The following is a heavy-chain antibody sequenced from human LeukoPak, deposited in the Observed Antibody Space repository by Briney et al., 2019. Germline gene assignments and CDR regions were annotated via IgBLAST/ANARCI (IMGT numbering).Heavy chain of an antibody. CDR3: AAAPRRIAVAGTGYY. V-gene: IGHV1-8*01. CDR2: MNPNSGNT. Sequence: GASVKVSCKASGYTFTSYDINWVRQATGQGLEWKGWMNPNSGNTGYAQKFQGRVTMTRNTSISTAYMELSSLRSEDTAVYYCAAAPRRIAVAGTGYYWGQGTLVTVSS. J-gene: IGHJ4*02. D-gene: IGHD6-19*01. CDR1: GYTFTSYD.